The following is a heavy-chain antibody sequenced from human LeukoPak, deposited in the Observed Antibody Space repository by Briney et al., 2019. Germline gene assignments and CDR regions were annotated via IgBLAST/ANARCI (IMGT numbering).Heavy chain of an antibody. V-gene: IGHV5-51*01. CDR1: GYSFTSYW. D-gene: IGHD3-10*01. Sequence: PGESLKISCKGSGYSFTSYWIGWVRQMPGKGLEWMGIIYPGDSDTRYSPSFQGQVTISADKSISTAYLQWSSLKASDTAMYYCATTPDMVRGVEAAFDIWGQGTMVTVSS. CDR2: IYPGDSDT. J-gene: IGHJ3*02. CDR3: ATTPDMVRGVEAAFDI.